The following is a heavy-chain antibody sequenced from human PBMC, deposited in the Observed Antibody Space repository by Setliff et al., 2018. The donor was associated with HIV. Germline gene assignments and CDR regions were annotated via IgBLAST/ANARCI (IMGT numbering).Heavy chain of an antibody. Sequence: ASVKVSCKASGYTFTTYAIHWVRQAPGQGLEWMGRINPDSGATKYAQKFLGRITMTRDTSITTAYLELSRLRADDTAVYFCARDPPAAMQLERPFDYWGQGTLVTVSS. CDR2: INPDSGAT. D-gene: IGHD1-1*01. CDR1: GYTFTTYA. J-gene: IGHJ4*02. V-gene: IGHV1-2*06. CDR3: ARDPPAAMQLERPFDY.